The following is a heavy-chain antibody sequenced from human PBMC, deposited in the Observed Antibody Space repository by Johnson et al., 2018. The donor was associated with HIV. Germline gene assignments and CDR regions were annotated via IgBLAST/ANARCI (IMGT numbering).Heavy chain of an antibody. V-gene: IGHV3-33*08. CDR1: GFTFSSYA. Sequence: QVQLVESGGGVVQPGRSLRLSCAASGFTFSSYAMHWVRQAPGKGLEWVAVIWYDGSNKYYVDSVKGRFTISRDNATNSLFLQMNIVRDEDTAVYYCVRGGAVAPSSGFDIWGQGTKVTVSS. CDR2: IWYDGSNK. CDR3: VRGGAVAPSSGFDI. J-gene: IGHJ3*02. D-gene: IGHD6-19*01.